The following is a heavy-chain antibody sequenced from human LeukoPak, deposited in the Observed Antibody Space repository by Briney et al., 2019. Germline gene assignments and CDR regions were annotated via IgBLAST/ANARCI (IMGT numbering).Heavy chain of an antibody. J-gene: IGHJ5*02. CDR1: GFTFSSYG. Sequence: GGSLRLSCAASGFTFSSYGMHWVRQAPGKGLEWVAVISYDGSNKYYADSVKGRFTISRDNAKNSLYLQMNSLRAEDTAVYYCARQTVVGFDPWGQGTLVTVSS. V-gene: IGHV3-30*03. D-gene: IGHD4-17*01. CDR3: ARQTVVGFDP. CDR2: ISYDGSNK.